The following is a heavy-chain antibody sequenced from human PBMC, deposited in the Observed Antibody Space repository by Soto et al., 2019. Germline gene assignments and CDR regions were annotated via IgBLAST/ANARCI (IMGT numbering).Heavy chain of an antibody. V-gene: IGHV1-2*02. CDR3: GRGRSGQIVVFY. CDR1: GYTFTGHY. J-gene: IGHJ4*02. CDR2: IGPESGAT. Sequence: ASVKVSCKASGYTFTGHYIHWVRQAPEQGPEWMGEIGPESGATRYAQRFQGRVTMTRDTSITTVYMELKNLSPDDTAVYYCGRGRSGQIVVFYWGQGTPVTVSS. D-gene: IGHD1-26*01.